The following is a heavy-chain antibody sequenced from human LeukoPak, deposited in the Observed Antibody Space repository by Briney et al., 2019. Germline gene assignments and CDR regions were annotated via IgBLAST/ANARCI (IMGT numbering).Heavy chain of an antibody. J-gene: IGHJ4*02. V-gene: IGHV3-9*01. D-gene: IGHD6-25*01. Sequence: SGGSLRLSCAASGFTFDDYAMHWVRQAPGKGLEWVSGIRWNSGSIGYADSVKGRFTISRDNAKNSLYLQMNSLRAEDTALYYCAKGPNTASADYWGQGTLVTVSS. CDR2: IRWNSGSI. CDR3: AKGPNTASADY. CDR1: GFTFDDYA.